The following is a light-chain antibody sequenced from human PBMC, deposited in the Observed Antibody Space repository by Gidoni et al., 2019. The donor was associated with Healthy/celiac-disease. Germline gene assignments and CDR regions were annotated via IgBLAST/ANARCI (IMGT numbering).Light chain of an antibody. V-gene: IGKV2D-29*01. CDR1: QSLLHSDGKTY. CDR2: EVF. Sequence: DIVMTQTPLSLSVTPGQSASISCKFSQSLLHSDGKTYLYWYLQRPGRPPQLLIYEVFNRFSGVPDRFRASGSGTDFTLKISRVEAEDVGVYYCMQSIQFPYTFGQXTKLEIK. J-gene: IGKJ2*01. CDR3: MQSIQFPYT.